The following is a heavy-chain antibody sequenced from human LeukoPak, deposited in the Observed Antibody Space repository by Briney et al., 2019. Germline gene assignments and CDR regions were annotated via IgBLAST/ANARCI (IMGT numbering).Heavy chain of an antibody. V-gene: IGHV1-18*01. CDR2: ISAYTGNT. D-gene: IGHD5-24*01. CDR1: GYTFTRYG. CDR3: ARGDGYNGCDY. Sequence: ASVKVSCKASGYTFTRYGISWVRQAPGQGLEWMGWISAYTGNTNYAQNFRGRLTMTTDTSTSTAHMELKSLRSDDTAVYYCARGDGYNGCDYWGQGTLVTVSS. J-gene: IGHJ4*02.